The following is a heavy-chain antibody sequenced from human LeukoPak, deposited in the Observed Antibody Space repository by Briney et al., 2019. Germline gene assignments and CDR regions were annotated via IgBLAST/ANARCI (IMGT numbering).Heavy chain of an antibody. CDR1: GFTFTSHW. Sequence: GGSLRLSCAASGFTFTSHWMHWVRHTPGKGLVWVPGIKNDGNDTAYADSVKGRFTISRDNAKNTLYLQMDSLRAEDTAVYYCARDMNPTVFDFWGQGTLVTVSS. CDR3: ARDMNPTVFDF. J-gene: IGHJ4*02. CDR2: IKNDGNDT. V-gene: IGHV3-74*01. D-gene: IGHD3-16*01.